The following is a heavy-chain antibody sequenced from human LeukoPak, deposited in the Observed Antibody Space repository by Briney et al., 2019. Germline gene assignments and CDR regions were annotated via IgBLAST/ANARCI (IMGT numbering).Heavy chain of an antibody. CDR1: GYTFTSYD. D-gene: IGHD6-13*01. V-gene: IGHV1-8*01. J-gene: IGHJ4*02. CDR3: ARGQIAAAGTNDY. Sequence: ASVKVSCKASGYTFTSYDINWVRQATGRGLEWMGWMNPNSGNTGYAQKFQGRVTMTRNTSISTAYMELSSLRSEDTAVYYCARGQIAAAGTNDYWGQGTLVTVSS. CDR2: MNPNSGNT.